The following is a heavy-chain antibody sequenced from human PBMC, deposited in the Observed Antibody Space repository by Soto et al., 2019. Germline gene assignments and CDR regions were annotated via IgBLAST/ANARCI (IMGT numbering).Heavy chain of an antibody. V-gene: IGHV4-4*07. CDR2: IYTSGST. D-gene: IGHD2-15*01. J-gene: IGHJ6*02. Sequence: PSYTLSLNCTVSGGSISIYYWSWIRQPAGKGLEWIGRIYTSGSTNYNPSLKSRVTMSVDTSKNQFSLKRSSVTAADTAVYYCARERDEVVVAAPSDYYGMGVWGQGTTVTVSS. CDR3: ARERDEVVVAAPSDYYGMGV. CDR1: GGSISIYY.